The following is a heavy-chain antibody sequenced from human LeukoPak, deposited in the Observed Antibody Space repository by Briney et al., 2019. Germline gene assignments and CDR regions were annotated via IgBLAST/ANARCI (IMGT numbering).Heavy chain of an antibody. J-gene: IGHJ4*02. CDR2: ISSYNGNT. Sequence: ASVTVSCKASGYTFTSYGISWVRQAPGQGLEWMGWISSYNGNTNYAQKLQGRATMTTDTSTSTAYMELRSLRSDDTAVYYCARGSFPSDDILTGPFDNWGQGTLVTVSS. CDR1: GYTFTSYG. D-gene: IGHD3-9*01. V-gene: IGHV1-18*01. CDR3: ARGSFPSDDILTGPFDN.